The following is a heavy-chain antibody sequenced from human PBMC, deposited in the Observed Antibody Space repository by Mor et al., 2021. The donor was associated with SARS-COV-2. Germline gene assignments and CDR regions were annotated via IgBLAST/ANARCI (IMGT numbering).Heavy chain of an antibody. CDR3: ARTTSCPSCHFD. CDR2: ISTDASST. D-gene: IGHD4-17*01. V-gene: IGHV3-74*01. Sequence: GLVWVSRISTDASSTSYADSVQGRFTISRDNANNTLYLQMNSLRAEDTAVYYCARTTSCPSCHFD. J-gene: IGHJ4*01.